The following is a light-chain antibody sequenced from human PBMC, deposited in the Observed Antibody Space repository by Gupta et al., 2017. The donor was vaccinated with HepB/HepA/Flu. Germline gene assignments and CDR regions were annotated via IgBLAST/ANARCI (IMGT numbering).Light chain of an antibody. CDR2: FGS. V-gene: IGKV2-28*01. CDR3: MQALQTPWT. CDR1: QSLLHTNGFNY. J-gene: IGKJ1*01. Sequence: EMTQSPLSLAVTPGEPASISCRSSQSLLHTNGFNYLDWYLQKPGQSPQLLIYFGSSRASGVPDRFSGSESGTDFTLKISRVEAEDVGIYYCMQALQTPWTFGQGTKVEI.